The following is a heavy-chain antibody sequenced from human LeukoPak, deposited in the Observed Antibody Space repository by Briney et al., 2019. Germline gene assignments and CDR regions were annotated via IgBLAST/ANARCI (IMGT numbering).Heavy chain of an antibody. CDR3: ARGVTGYDSTRPYYYYYMDV. J-gene: IGHJ6*03. Sequence: ASVKVSCKASGYTFTSYDINWVRQATGQGLEWMGWMNPNSGNTGYAQKFQGRVTMTRNTSISTAYMELSSLRSEDTAVYYCARGVTGYDSTRPYYYYYMDVWGKGTTVTVSS. CDR1: GYTFTSYD. D-gene: IGHD3-22*01. V-gene: IGHV1-8*01. CDR2: MNPNSGNT.